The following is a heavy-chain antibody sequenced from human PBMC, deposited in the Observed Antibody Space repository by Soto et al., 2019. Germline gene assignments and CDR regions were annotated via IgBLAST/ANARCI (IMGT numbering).Heavy chain of an antibody. J-gene: IGHJ6*01. Sequence: PGGSLRLSCAASGFTFSTFNMNWVRQAPGKGLEWVSYISSSGSTIYYADSVKGRFTISRDNAKDSLYLQMNSLRAEDTAVYYCARGDDVSRIYYSYYGMDSWGQGTTVTAPQ. CDR3: ARGDDVSRIYYSYYGMDS. CDR1: GFTFSTFN. CDR2: ISSSGSTI. V-gene: IGHV3-48*01. D-gene: IGHD2-21*01.